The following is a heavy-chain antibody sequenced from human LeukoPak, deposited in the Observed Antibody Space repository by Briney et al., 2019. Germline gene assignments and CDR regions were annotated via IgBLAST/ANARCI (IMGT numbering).Heavy chain of an antibody. J-gene: IGHJ3*02. V-gene: IGHV4-59*08. CDR2: MYYSGST. Sequence: KASETLSLTCTVSSGSISNYYWGWIRQPPGKGLEWIASMYYSGSTNYNPSLKSRVTISVDTPKNQFSLRLNSVTAADTAVYYCARQTSDTAFEIWGQGTMVTVSS. CDR3: ARQTSDTAFEI. CDR1: SGSISNYY. D-gene: IGHD1-14*01.